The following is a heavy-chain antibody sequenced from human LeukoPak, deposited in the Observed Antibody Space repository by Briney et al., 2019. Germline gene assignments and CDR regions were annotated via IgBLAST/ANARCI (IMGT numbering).Heavy chain of an antibody. D-gene: IGHD3-9*01. CDR1: GYSLTEFC. CDR2: SNPEDGEM. V-gene: IGHV1-24*01. CDR3: TPPYIFAGSFDY. Sequence: ASVKVSCKVSGYSLTEFCIHWVRQAPGKGLEWMGGSNPEDGEMIYAQRFQGRVIMTEDTSTETAYMELSSLRFEDTAVYYRTPPYIFAGSFDYWGQGSLVTVSS. J-gene: IGHJ4*02.